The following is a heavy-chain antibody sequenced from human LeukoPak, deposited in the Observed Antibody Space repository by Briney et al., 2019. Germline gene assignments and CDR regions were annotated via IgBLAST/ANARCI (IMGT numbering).Heavy chain of an antibody. D-gene: IGHD1-1*01. CDR3: ARDPISPQLEETA. J-gene: IGHJ6*04. Sequence: GGSLRLSCAASGFTFSDYYMNWVRQAPGKGLECVPSISGGGTTIFYADSVKGRFTVSRDNAKNSLYLQMNSLRDEDTAVYYCARDPISPQLEETAWGKGTTVIVSS. V-gene: IGHV3-11*01. CDR2: ISGGGTTI. CDR1: GFTFSDYY.